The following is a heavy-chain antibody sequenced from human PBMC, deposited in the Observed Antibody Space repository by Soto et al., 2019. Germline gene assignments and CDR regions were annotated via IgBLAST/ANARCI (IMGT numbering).Heavy chain of an antibody. J-gene: IGHJ6*02. CDR1: GGSIRNYY. Sequence: SETLSLTCTVSGGSIRNYYWSWIRQPPGKRLEWIGYIYYSGSTNYNPSLKSRVTISVDTSKNQLSLKLSSVTASYTAVYYCATGGGRFNYGMDVWGQGTTVTVSS. CDR2: IYYSGST. CDR3: ATGGGRFNYGMDV. D-gene: IGHD3-10*01. V-gene: IGHV4-59*01.